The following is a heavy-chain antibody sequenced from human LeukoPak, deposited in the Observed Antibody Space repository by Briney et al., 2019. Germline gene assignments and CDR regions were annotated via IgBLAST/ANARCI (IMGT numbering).Heavy chain of an antibody. CDR3: ARFGLSSPRHFDL. D-gene: IGHD6-13*01. V-gene: IGHV4-59*08. Sequence: PSETLSLTCTVSGGSITSYYWSWIRQPPGKGLEWIGYIYYTGGTSYNPSLQSRVTISVDTSKNQFSLRLNSVTAADTAMYYCARFGLSSPRHFDLWGRGTLVTVSS. J-gene: IGHJ2*01. CDR2: IYYTGGT. CDR1: GGSITSYY.